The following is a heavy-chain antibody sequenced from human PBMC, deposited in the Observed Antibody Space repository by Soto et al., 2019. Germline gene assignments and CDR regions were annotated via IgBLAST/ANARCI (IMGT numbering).Heavy chain of an antibody. CDR1: GFTFSNAW. CDR2: IKSKTDGGTT. V-gene: IGHV3-15*01. CDR3: TTEGKRPFYDFWSGPHQYYYYGMDV. Sequence: VGSLRLSCAASGFTFSNAWMSWVRQAPGKGLEWVGRIKSKTDGGTTDYAAPVKGRFTISRDDSKNTLYLQMNSLKTEDTAVYYCTTEGKRPFYDFWSGPHQYYYYGMDVWGQGTTVTVSS. D-gene: IGHD3-3*01. J-gene: IGHJ6*02.